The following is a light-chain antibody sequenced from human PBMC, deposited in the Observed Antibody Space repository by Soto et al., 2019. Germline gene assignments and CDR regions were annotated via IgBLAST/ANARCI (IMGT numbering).Light chain of an antibody. Sequence: ETVLTQSPGTLSLSPGERATLSCRASQSVSNYLAWYQQKPGQAPRLLIYGASSRATGIPDRVSGSGSGTHSTLTISRLEPEDFALYFCQQSGSSPPTFGQGTKVEIK. J-gene: IGKJ1*01. CDR2: GAS. V-gene: IGKV3-20*01. CDR1: QSVSNY. CDR3: QQSGSSPPT.